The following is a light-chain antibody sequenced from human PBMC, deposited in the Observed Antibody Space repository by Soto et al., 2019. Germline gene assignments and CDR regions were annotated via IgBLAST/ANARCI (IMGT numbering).Light chain of an antibody. CDR1: SIDVGFFNY. CDR3: SSCVDGTSYA. CDR2: GVN. J-gene: IGLJ1*01. Sequence: SALTQPPSVSGSPGQSVTISRTGTSIDVGFFNYVSWYQHHPATVPKFLIYGVNKRPSGVPDRCSGSKSGNTASLPVSGLQPEDEAEYFCSSCVDGTSYALGTGTKVTAL. V-gene: IGLV2-8*01.